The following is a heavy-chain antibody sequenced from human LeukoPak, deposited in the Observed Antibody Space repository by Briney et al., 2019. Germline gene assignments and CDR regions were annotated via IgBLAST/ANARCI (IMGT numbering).Heavy chain of an antibody. D-gene: IGHD3-10*01. CDR1: GFSLSTRGVA. CDR3: AHRFGSGTFYYFDY. CDR2: IYWDDEK. J-gene: IGHJ4*02. V-gene: IGHV2-5*02. Sequence: SGPTLVKPTQTLTLSCTFTGFSLSTRGVAVAWIRQPPGKALEYLGLIYWDDEKRYNPSLKARLTITKDTSKNQVLLRMTNVDPVDAATYFCAHRFGSGTFYYFDYWGQGTLVTVSS.